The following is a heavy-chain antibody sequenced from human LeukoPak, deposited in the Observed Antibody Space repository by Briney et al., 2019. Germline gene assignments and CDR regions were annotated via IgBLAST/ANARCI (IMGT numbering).Heavy chain of an antibody. CDR3: ARGRGSSWYRGAFDI. Sequence: GSLRLSCAASGFTFTDYYWSWIRQPPGKGLEWIGEINHSGSTNYNPSLKSRVTISVDTSKNQFSLKLSSVTAADTAVYYCARGRGSSWYRGAFDIWGQGTMVTVSS. J-gene: IGHJ3*02. CDR1: GFTFTDYY. V-gene: IGHV4-34*01. CDR2: INHSGST. D-gene: IGHD6-13*01.